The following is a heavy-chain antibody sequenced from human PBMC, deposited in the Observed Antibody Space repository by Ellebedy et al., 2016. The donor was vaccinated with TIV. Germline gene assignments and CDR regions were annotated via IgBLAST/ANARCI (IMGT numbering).Heavy chain of an antibody. J-gene: IGHJ4*02. CDR2: LYYTGNT. CDR3: ARLDTSDGVDY. Sequence: GSLRLSCTVSGGSISGRNYYWGWNRQPPGKGREWLGSLYYTGNTHYNPSLSSRLVLFVDTSKNQFSLKLSSLTGADTAVYYCARLDTSDGVDYWGQGTLVTVSS. D-gene: IGHD5-18*01. CDR1: GGSISGRNYY. V-gene: IGHV4-39*01.